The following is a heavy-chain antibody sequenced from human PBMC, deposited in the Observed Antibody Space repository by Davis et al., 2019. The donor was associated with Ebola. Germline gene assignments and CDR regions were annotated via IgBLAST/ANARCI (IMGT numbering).Heavy chain of an antibody. J-gene: IGHJ5*02. V-gene: IGHV1-8*01. CDR1: GYTFTSYD. CDR3: ARGRIAARQNWFDP. D-gene: IGHD6-6*01. Sequence: AASVKVSCKASGYTFTSYDINWVRQAPGQGLEWMGWMNPNSGNTGYAQKFQGRVTMTRNTSISTAYMELSSLRSEDTAVYYCARGRIAARQNWFDPWGQGTLVTVSS. CDR2: MNPNSGNT.